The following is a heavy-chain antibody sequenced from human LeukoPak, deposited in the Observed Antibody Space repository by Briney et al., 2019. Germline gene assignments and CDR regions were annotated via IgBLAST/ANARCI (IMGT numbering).Heavy chain of an antibody. Sequence: GSLPLSCAASGFTFGSYDMHRVRPAPGRGLEWVSAIGLAGDTYYPDSVKGRFTISRENAKNSMHLQMNSLKDGDTAVYYCIRGGIQVSGIDAFDIWGQGTVVTASS. CDR3: IRGGIQVSGIDAFDI. CDR2: IGLAGDT. CDR1: GFTFGSYD. J-gene: IGHJ3*02. V-gene: IGHV3-13*01. D-gene: IGHD5/OR15-5a*01.